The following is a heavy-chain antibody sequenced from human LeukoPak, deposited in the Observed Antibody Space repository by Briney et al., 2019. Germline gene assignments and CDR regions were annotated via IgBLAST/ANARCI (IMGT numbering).Heavy chain of an antibody. V-gene: IGHV3-9*01. D-gene: IGHD3-22*01. CDR1: GFTFDDYA. CDR3: AKAHNYYDSSGYYFDY. Sequence: PGGSLRLSCAASGFTFDDYAMHWVRQAPGKGLEGVSGISWNSGSIGYADSVKGRFTISRDNAKNSLYLQMNSLRAEDTALYYCAKAHNYYDSSGYYFDYWGQGTLVTVSS. CDR2: ISWNSGSI. J-gene: IGHJ4*02.